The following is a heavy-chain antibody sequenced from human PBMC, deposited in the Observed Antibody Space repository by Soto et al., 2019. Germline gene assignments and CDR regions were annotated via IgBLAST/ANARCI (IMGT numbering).Heavy chain of an antibody. CDR1: GGSISSGGYY. CDR3: ARDLVGAEYYYYGMDV. CDR2: IYYSGST. D-gene: IGHD1-26*01. J-gene: IGHJ6*02. Sequence: SETLSLTCTVSGGSISSGGYYWSWIRQHPGKGLEWIGYIYYSGSTYYNPSLKSRVTISVDTSKNQFSLKLSSVTAADTAVYYCARDLVGAEYYYYGMDVWGQGTTLTVSS. V-gene: IGHV4-31*03.